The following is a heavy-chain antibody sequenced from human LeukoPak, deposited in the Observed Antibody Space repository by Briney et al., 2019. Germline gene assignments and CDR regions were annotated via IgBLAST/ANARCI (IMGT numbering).Heavy chain of an antibody. Sequence: ASVKVSCKASGYTFASYGIGWVRQAPGQGLEWMGWISAYNGNTNYAQKLQGRVTMTTDTSTSTAYMELRSLRSDDTAVYYCARDKRWLQTGPYYYGMDVWGQGTTVTVSS. J-gene: IGHJ6*02. CDR2: ISAYNGNT. CDR1: GYTFASYG. CDR3: ARDKRWLQTGPYYYGMDV. D-gene: IGHD5-24*01. V-gene: IGHV1-18*01.